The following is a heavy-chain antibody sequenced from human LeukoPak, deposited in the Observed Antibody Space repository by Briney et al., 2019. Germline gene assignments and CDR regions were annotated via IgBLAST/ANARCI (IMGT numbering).Heavy chain of an antibody. J-gene: IGHJ5*01. Sequence: GGSLRLSCAASGFTSINYVMTGVPQAPGKGLEWGSGISASGGTTYYAHSLKGRFTSSRDKSKNTLYLHMNSLRDEHTSLYYSVLHHDNYNGGRWFDYWGQGTLVTVSS. D-gene: IGHD4-23*01. CDR1: GFTSINYV. CDR2: ISASGGTT. CDR3: VLHHDNYNGGRWFDY. V-gene: IGHV3-23*01.